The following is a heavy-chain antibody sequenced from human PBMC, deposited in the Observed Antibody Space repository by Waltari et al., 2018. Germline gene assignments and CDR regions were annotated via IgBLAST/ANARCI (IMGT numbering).Heavy chain of an antibody. D-gene: IGHD3-22*01. CDR3: ARETGMVVNP. J-gene: IGHJ5*02. V-gene: IGHV4-4*07. Sequence: QVQLQESGPGLVKPSETLSLTCTVSGGSISSYYWSWIRQPAGKGLEWIGRIYTSGGTNYNPSLRGRVTMSVDTSKNQFSLKLGSVTAAETAVYYWARETGMVVNPWGQGTLVTVSS. CDR1: GGSISSYY. CDR2: IYTSGGT.